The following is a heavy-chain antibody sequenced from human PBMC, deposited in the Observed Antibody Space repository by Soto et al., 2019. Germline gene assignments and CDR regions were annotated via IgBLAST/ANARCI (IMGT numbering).Heavy chain of an antibody. CDR2: ISYDGSNK. CDR3: AKDGSYYFDY. V-gene: IGHV3-30*18. CDR1: GFTFSSYG. J-gene: IGHJ4*02. Sequence: GGSLRHSCAASGFTFSSYGMHWVRQAPGKGLEWVAVISYDGSNKYYADSVKGRFTISRDNSKNTLYLQMNSLRAEDTAVYYCAKDGSYYFDYWGQGTLVTVSS.